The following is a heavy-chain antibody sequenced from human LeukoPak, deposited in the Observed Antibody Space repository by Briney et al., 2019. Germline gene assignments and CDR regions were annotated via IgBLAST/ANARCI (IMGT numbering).Heavy chain of an antibody. D-gene: IGHD3-3*01. CDR2: IYTNGST. CDR3: ARDPPNFGARYYYGMDV. Sequence: SETLSLTCTVSGGSISSYYWSWIRQPAGKGLEWIGRIYTNGSTNHNPSLKSRVTMSVDTSKNQFSLKLSSVTAADTAVYYCARDPPNFGARYYYGMDVWGQGTTVTVSS. V-gene: IGHV4-4*07. CDR1: GGSISSYY. J-gene: IGHJ6*02.